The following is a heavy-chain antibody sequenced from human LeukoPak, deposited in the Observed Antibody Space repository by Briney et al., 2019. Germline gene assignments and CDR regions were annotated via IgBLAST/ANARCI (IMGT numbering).Heavy chain of an antibody. CDR2: IYYSGST. CDR3: ASQYDSSGYYEYYFDY. D-gene: IGHD3-22*01. J-gene: IGHJ4*02. Sequence: SETLSLTCTVSGGSISSGGYYWSWIRQHPGKGLEWIGYIYYSGSTYYNPSLKSRVTISVDTSKNQFSLKLSSVTAADTAVYYYASQYDSSGYYEYYFDYWGQGTLVTVSS. CDR1: GGSISSGGYY. V-gene: IGHV4-31*03.